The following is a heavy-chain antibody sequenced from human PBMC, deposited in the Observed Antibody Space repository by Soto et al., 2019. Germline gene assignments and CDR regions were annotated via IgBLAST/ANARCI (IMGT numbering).Heavy chain of an antibody. D-gene: IGHD2-21*01. CDR1: GFSFNYA. CDR2: ITGGGST. Sequence: DVQLLESGGGLVQPGGSLRLSCVVSGFSFNYAIIWVRQAPGKGQEWVSGITGGGSTEYAASVKGRFTISRDNSKNTVHLQMNSLRAEDTAMYYCAKDAVYNDGLWLVSDWGQGTLVTVSS. J-gene: IGHJ4*02. CDR3: AKDAVYNDGLWLVSD. V-gene: IGHV3-23*01.